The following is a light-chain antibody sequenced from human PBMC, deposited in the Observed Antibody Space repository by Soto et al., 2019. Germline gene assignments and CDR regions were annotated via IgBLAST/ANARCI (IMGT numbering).Light chain of an antibody. Sequence: EFVLTQSPGTLSVSPGERATLSCRASQSISSNYLAWYQQQPGQAPSLLIYGASNRATGIPDRFSGSGSGTDFTLTISRLEPEDSAIYYCQQYVSWTFGQGTKVEIK. CDR2: GAS. CDR3: QQYVSWT. CDR1: QSISSNY. J-gene: IGKJ1*01. V-gene: IGKV3-20*01.